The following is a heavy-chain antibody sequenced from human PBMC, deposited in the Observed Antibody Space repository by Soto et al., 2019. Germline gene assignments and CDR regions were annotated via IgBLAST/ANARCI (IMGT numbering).Heavy chain of an antibody. CDR1: GFTFSTYD. Sequence: GGSLRLSCVVSGFTFSTYDMSWVRQAPGKGLEWVSTIRGSGGNTYYADSVKGRFTISRDNSKNTLFLQMNSLRAEDAAVYYCARDISSGGGWFDPWGQGTLVTVSS. CDR3: ARDISSGGGWFDP. D-gene: IGHD2-15*01. J-gene: IGHJ5*02. CDR2: IRGSGGNT. V-gene: IGHV3-23*01.